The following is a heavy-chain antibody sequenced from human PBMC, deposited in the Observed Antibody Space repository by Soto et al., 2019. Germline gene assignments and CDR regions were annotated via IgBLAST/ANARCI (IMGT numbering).Heavy chain of an antibody. D-gene: IGHD2-15*01. CDR2: IYYNGRT. Sequence: QVQLQESGPGLVKPSETLSLTCTVSDGSISDYYWSWIRQPPGKGLEWIGYIYYNGRTNYNPSLKSRVTISVDRSKNQFSLNLSSVTAADTAVYYCARDSCKGGTCYAPFDAFDIWGQGTKVTVSS. V-gene: IGHV4-59*13. CDR1: DGSISDYY. CDR3: ARDSCKGGTCYAPFDAFDI. J-gene: IGHJ3*02.